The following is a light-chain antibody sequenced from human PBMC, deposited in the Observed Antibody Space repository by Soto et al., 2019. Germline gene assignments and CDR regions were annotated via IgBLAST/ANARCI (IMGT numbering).Light chain of an antibody. CDR2: DVS. CDR1: SSDVGGYNY. CDR3: CSYTSRSTHVV. V-gene: IGLV2-14*01. J-gene: IGLJ2*01. Sequence: QSALTQPASVSGSPGQSITISCTGTSSDVGGYNYVSWYQQHPGKAPKLMIYDVSNRPSGVSNRFSGSKSGNTASLTISGLQAEDEADYYCCSYTSRSTHVVFGGGTKLTVL.